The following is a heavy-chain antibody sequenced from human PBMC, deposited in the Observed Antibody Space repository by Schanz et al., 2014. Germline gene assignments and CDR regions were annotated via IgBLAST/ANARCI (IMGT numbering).Heavy chain of an antibody. CDR2: VTWDGGYT. CDR1: GFTFDDYT. J-gene: IGHJ4*02. Sequence: VQLVESGGVVVQPGGSLRLSCAGSGFTFDDYTMHWVRQPPGKGLEWVSLVTWDGGYTYYADSVKGRFTISRDNSKNSLYLQMDSLRSEDTALYYCAKHRPGGYESFLDSWGQGTLVTVSS. CDR3: AKHRPGGYESFLDS. V-gene: IGHV3-43*01. D-gene: IGHD5-12*01.